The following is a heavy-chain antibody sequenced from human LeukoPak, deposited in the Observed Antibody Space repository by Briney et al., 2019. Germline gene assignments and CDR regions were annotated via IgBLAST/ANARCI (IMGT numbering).Heavy chain of an antibody. D-gene: IGHD2-2*01. J-gene: IGHJ4*02. Sequence: SQTLSLTCTVSGGSISSGDCYWSWIRQPPGKGPEWIGYIYYSGSTYYNPSLKSRVTISVDTSKNQFSLKLSSVTAADTAVYYCARHRRGTSCYDYWGQGTLVTVSS. V-gene: IGHV4-30-4*08. CDR1: GGSISSGDCY. CDR3: ARHRRGTSCYDY. CDR2: IYYSGST.